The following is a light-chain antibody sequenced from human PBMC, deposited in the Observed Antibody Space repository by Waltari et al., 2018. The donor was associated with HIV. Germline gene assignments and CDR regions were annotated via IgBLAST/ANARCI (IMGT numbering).Light chain of an antibody. Sequence: EVVLTQSPATLSASPGARATFTCSASQSVNNYLAWYQQKPGQAPRLLIYDASTRATGVPARFSGSGSGTEFTLTITSLQSEDFAVYYCHQYHNWPPFTFGQGTKLEI. V-gene: IGKV3-15*01. J-gene: IGKJ2*01. CDR1: QSVNNY. CDR2: DAS. CDR3: HQYHNWPPFT.